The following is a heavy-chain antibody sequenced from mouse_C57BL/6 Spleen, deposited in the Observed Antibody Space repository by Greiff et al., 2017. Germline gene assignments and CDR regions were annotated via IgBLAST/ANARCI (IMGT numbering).Heavy chain of an antibody. D-gene: IGHD1-1*01. V-gene: IGHV2-2*01. CDR1: GFSLTSYG. Sequence: VQLVESGPGLAQPSQSLSLTCTVSGFSLTSYGVHWVRQSPGKGLEWLGVIWSGGSTDYNAAFISRLSISKDNSKSQVFFNMNSLQADDTAIYYCARNYGTYWYFDVWGTGTTVTVSS. CDR3: ARNYGTYWYFDV. CDR2: IWSGGST. J-gene: IGHJ1*03.